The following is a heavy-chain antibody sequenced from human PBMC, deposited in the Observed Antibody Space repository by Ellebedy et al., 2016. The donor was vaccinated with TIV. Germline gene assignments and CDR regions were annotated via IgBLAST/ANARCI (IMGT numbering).Heavy chain of an antibody. J-gene: IGHJ4*02. CDR3: ASRDILTGHRIFDS. D-gene: IGHD3-9*01. V-gene: IGHV3-7*01. CDR2: INQAGSEK. CDR1: GFTFGSYW. Sequence: GESLKISCAASGFTFGSYWMSWVRQAPGKGLEWVANINQAGSEKYYVDSVKGRFTISRDNAKNSLFLQMNSLRAEDTAVYYCASRDILTGHRIFDSWGQGTLVTVSS.